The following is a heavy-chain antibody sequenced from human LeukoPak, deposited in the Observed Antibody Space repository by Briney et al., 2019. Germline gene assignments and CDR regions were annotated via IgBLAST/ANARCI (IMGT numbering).Heavy chain of an antibody. CDR1: GFSLSTQRMR. D-gene: IGHD6-19*01. Sequence: SGPTLVNPTQTLTLTCNFSGFSLSTQRMRVSWIRQTPGKALEWLARIDWDDDKFCSTSLRTRLTISKDTSKNQVVLTMTNMDPADTGTYYCARYSRGWDYMDVWGKGTTVTVSS. CDR3: ARYSRGWDYMDV. V-gene: IGHV2-70*04. CDR2: IDWDDDK. J-gene: IGHJ6*03.